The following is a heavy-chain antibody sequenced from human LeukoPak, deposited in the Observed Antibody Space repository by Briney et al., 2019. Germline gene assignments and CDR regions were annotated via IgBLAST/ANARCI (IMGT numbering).Heavy chain of an antibody. CDR2: ISGSGGST. CDR1: GFTFSSYA. CDR3: AKDPGRSSGWYSRWYFQH. Sequence: GGSLRLSCAASGFTFSSYAMSWVRQAPGNGLEWVSAISGSGGSTYYADSVKGRFTISRDNSKNTLYLQMNSLRAEDTAVYYCAKDPGRSSGWYSRWYFQHWGQGTLVTVSS. D-gene: IGHD6-19*01. V-gene: IGHV3-23*01. J-gene: IGHJ1*01.